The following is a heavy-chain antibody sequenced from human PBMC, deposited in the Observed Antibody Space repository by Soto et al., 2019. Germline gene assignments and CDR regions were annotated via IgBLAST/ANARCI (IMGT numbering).Heavy chain of an antibody. D-gene: IGHD1-26*01. V-gene: IGHV5-51*01. CDR2: VYPSDSDV. CDR3: ATTIVGATVVDTYYYCGMDV. CDR1: GYRFSSSW. J-gene: IGHJ6*02. Sequence: PGESLKISCQGTGYRFSSSWIGWVRQKPGKGLEWLGNVYPSDSDVRYSPAFEGQVTISADNSINTAYLQWSSLKASDTAMYYCATTIVGATVVDTYYYCGMDVWGQGTTVTVSS.